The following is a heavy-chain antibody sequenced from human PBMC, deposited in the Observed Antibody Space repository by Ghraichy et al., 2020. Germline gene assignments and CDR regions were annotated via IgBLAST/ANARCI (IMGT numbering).Heavy chain of an antibody. CDR3: ASLLRIPVVGTPPFYFDY. Sequence: GGSLRLSCAASGFTFSSYSMNWVRQAPGKGLEWVSSISSSSSDIYYGDSVKGRFTVSRDNAKSSLYLQMNSLRAEDTAVYYCASLLRIPVVGTPPFYFDYWGQGTLVNVSS. V-gene: IGHV3-21*01. D-gene: IGHD6-13*01. J-gene: IGHJ4*02. CDR1: GFTFSSYS. CDR2: ISSSSSDI.